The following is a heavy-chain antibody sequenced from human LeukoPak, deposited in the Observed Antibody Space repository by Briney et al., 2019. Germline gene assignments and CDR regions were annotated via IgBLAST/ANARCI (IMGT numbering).Heavy chain of an antibody. CDR2: INHSGST. CDR1: GGSFSGYY. D-gene: IGHD3-16*02. Sequence: SETLSLACAVYGGSFSGYYWSWIRQPPGKGLEWIGEINHSGSTNYNPSLKSRVTISVDTSKNQFSLKLSSVTAADTAVYYCARGRDDYVWGSYRYTGPVYFDYWGQGTLVTVSS. V-gene: IGHV4-34*01. J-gene: IGHJ4*02. CDR3: ARGRDDYVWGSYRYTGPVYFDY.